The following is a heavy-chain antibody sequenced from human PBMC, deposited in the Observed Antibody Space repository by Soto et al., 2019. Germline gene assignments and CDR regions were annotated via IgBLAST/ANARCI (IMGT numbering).Heavy chain of an antibody. CDR1: GYTFTGYY. J-gene: IGHJ6*02. Sequence: QVQLVQSGAEVKKPGASVKVSCKASGYTFTGYYMHWVRQAPGQGLEWMGWINPNSGGTNYAQKFQGWVTMTRDTSISTAYMELSRLRSDDTAVYYCARGLVAYSSSWSDYYYYYGMDVWGQGTTVTVSS. CDR3: ARGLVAYSSSWSDYYYYYGMDV. D-gene: IGHD6-13*01. CDR2: INPNSGGT. V-gene: IGHV1-2*04.